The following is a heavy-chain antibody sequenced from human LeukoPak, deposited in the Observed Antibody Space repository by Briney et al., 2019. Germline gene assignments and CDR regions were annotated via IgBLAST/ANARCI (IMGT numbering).Heavy chain of an antibody. V-gene: IGHV3-64*01. J-gene: IGHJ4*02. D-gene: IGHD3-22*01. CDR2: ISSNGGST. CDR1: GFTFSSYA. Sequence: GGSLRLSCAASGFTFSSYAMHWVRQAPGKGLEYVSAISSNGGSTYYANSVKGRFTISRDNSKNTLYLQMGSLRAEDTAVYYCARRTYHYDSSGYSTNYWGQGTLVSVSS. CDR3: ARRTYHYDSSGYSTNY.